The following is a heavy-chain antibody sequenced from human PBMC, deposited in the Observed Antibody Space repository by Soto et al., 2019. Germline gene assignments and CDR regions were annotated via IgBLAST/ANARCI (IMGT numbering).Heavy chain of an antibody. CDR1: GGSISRGGYY. Sequence: SETLSLTCTVSGGSISRGGYYWSWIRQHPGKGLEWIGYIYYSGSTYYNPSLKSRVTISVDTSKNQFSLKLSSVTAADTAVYYCARDSYYDSYYYGMDVWGQGTTVTVSS. J-gene: IGHJ6*02. D-gene: IGHD3-22*01. V-gene: IGHV4-31*03. CDR3: ARDSYYDSYYYGMDV. CDR2: IYYSGST.